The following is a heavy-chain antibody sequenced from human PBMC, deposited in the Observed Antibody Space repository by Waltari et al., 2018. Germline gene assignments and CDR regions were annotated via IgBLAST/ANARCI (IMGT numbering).Heavy chain of an antibody. CDR2: VNTQTGNP. Sequence: QVHLEQSGSELKRPGASVRIACLTSGSPFTDYASNWVRQAPGQGLQWLGWVNTQTGNPTYAQGLSRRFVFSVDTSVATAYLQIDSLTTSDSAVYFCSREALVGTNTIVDYWGRGTLVTV. CDR3: SREALVGTNTIVDY. D-gene: IGHD1-26*01. J-gene: IGHJ4*02. CDR1: GSPFTDYA. V-gene: IGHV7-4-1*01.